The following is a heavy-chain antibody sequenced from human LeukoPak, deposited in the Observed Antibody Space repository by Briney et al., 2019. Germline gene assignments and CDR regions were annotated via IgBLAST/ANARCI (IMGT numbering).Heavy chain of an antibody. D-gene: IGHD4-11*01. J-gene: IGHJ5*02. CDR2: IYWDDDK. CDR3: AHRRIAVTENWFDP. V-gene: IGHV2-5*02. CDR1: GFSLSTSGVG. Sequence: SGPALVKPTQTLTLTCTFSGFSLSTSGVGVGWIRQPPGKALEWLALIYWDDDKRYSPSLKSRLTITKDTSKNQVVLTMINMDPVDTATYYCAHRRIAVTENWFDPWGQGTLVTVSS.